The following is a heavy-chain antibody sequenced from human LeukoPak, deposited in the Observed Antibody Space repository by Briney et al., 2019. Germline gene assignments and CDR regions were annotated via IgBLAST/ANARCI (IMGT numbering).Heavy chain of an antibody. CDR1: GVSISSYD. V-gene: IGHV4-4*07. J-gene: IGHJ5*02. D-gene: IGHD2/OR15-2a*01. CDR3: ARGSDFLLFDH. CDR2: IYTSGST. Sequence: KASETLSLTCTGSGVSISSYDWSWLRQPAGKGLEWVGRIYTSGSTNYNPSLKSRVTMSVDTSKNQFSLKLSSVTAADTAVYYCARGSDFLLFDHWGQGTLVTVSS.